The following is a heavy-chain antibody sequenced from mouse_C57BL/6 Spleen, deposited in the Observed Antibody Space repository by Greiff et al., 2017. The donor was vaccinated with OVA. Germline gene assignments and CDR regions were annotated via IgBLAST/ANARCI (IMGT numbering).Heavy chain of an antibody. CDR2: IYPGSGST. CDR3: ARWVAQATEAMDY. V-gene: IGHV1-55*01. D-gene: IGHD3-2*02. CDR1: GYTFTSYW. Sequence: QVQLQQPGAELVKPGASVKMSCKASGYTFTSYWITWVKQRPGQGLEWIGDIYPGSGSTNYNEKFKSKATLTVDTSSSTAYMQLSSLTSEDSAVYYCARWVAQATEAMDYWGQGTSVTVSS. J-gene: IGHJ4*01.